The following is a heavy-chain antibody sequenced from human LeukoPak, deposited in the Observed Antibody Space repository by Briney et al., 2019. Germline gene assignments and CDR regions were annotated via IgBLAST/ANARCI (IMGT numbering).Heavy chain of an antibody. D-gene: IGHD2-15*01. Sequence: PGGSLRLSCAAYGFTVSSNYMSWVRQAPGKGLEWVSAISGSGGSTYYADSVKGRFTISRDNSKNTLYLQMNSLRAEDTAVYYCARDKEPASGEGYYFDYWGQGTLVTVSS. CDR3: ARDKEPASGEGYYFDY. CDR1: GFTVSSNY. J-gene: IGHJ4*02. CDR2: ISGSGGST. V-gene: IGHV3-23*01.